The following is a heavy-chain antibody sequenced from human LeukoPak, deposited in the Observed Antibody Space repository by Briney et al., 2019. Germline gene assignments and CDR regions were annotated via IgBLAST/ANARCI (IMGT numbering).Heavy chain of an antibody. CDR3: ARGQSGFWSGYSFDP. J-gene: IGHJ5*02. V-gene: IGHV4-34*01. CDR2: INHCGST. Sequence: SETLSLTCAVYGGSFSGYYWSWIRQPPGKGLEWIGEINHCGSTNYNPSLKSRVTISVDTSKNQFSLKLSSVTAADTAVYYCARGQSGFWSGYSFDPWGQGTLVTVSS. CDR1: GGSFSGYY. D-gene: IGHD3-3*01.